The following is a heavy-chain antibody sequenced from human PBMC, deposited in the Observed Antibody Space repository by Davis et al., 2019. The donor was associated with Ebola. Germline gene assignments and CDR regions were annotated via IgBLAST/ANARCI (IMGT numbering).Heavy chain of an antibody. V-gene: IGHV3-74*01. Sequence: GESLKISCAASGFTFSSYWMHWVRQAPGKGLVWVSRINSDGSSTSYADSVKGRFTISRDNAKNTLYLQMNSLRAEDTAVYYCARGSGIAAALYWGQGTLVTVSS. J-gene: IGHJ4*02. D-gene: IGHD6-13*01. CDR3: ARGSGIAAALY. CDR2: INSDGSST. CDR1: GFTFSSYW.